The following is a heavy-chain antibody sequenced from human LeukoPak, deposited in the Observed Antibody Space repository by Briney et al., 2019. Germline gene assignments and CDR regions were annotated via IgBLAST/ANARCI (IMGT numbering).Heavy chain of an antibody. Sequence: PGGSLRLSCAASGFTFSSYAMHWVRQAPVKGLEWVAVISYDGRNKYYADSVKGRFTISRDNSKNTVYLQMNSLRAEDTAVYYCARGGVYYDSSGFDYWGQGTLVTVSS. V-gene: IGHV3-30*04. J-gene: IGHJ4*02. CDR3: ARGGVYYDSSGFDY. D-gene: IGHD3-22*01. CDR2: ISYDGRNK. CDR1: GFTFSSYA.